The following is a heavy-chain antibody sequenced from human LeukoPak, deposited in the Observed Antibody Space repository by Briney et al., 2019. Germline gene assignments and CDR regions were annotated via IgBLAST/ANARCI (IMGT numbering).Heavy chain of an antibody. CDR1: GFTFRNYA. V-gene: IGHV3-30*04. CDR3: AREQKFQDFTTRYAFDI. Sequence: AGGSLRLSCAAAGFTFRNYAMHWVRQAPGKGLEWVAVISYDGSNKYDTDSVKGRFIVSRDNSENTLYLRMNSLRGEDTAVYYCAREQKFQDFTTRYAFDIWGQGTMVTVSS. CDR2: ISYDGSNK. D-gene: IGHD2-2*01. J-gene: IGHJ3*02.